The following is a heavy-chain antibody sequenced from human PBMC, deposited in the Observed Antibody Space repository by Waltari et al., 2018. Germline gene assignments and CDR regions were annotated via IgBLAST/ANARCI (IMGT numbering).Heavy chain of an antibody. CDR1: GYTLTESS. CDR3: ATVPPRYYYYYGMDV. J-gene: IGHJ6*02. Sequence: QVQPVQSGAAVKKPGASVKVSCKVCGYTLTESSMHSVRQPPGKGLEWMGGCDPEDGETIYAQKFQGRVTMTEDTSTDTAYMELSSRRSEDTAVYYCATVPPRYYYYYGMDVWGQGTTVTVSS. CDR2: CDPEDGET. V-gene: IGHV1-24*01.